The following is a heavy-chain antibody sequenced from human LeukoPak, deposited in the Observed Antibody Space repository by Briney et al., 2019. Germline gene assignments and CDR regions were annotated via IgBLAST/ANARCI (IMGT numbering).Heavy chain of an antibody. CDR3: ARGLLKGQLHLGYSYYMDV. D-gene: IGHD2-2*01. CDR1: GDSISSYY. Sequence: SETLSVTSTVPGDSISSYYWSWIRQPPGKGLEWIGYIYYSESTYYNPSLKSRVTTSVDTHKNQVSLKLTSVTAADPAVYYCARGLLKGQLHLGYSYYMDVWGKGTTITVSS. V-gene: IGHV4-59*13. CDR2: IYYSEST. J-gene: IGHJ6*03.